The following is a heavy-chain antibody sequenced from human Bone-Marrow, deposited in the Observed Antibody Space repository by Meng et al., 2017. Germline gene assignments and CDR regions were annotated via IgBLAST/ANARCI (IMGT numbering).Heavy chain of an antibody. J-gene: IGHJ4*02. CDR3: ARAVTMVRGVIWYFDY. Sequence: QVQLVQAGAEVKKPGASVKVSCKASGYTFPDYWLHWVRRAPGQGLEWMGRINPKSGDTHYAQRFQGRVTMTGDTSISTAYMELSGLRSDDTAVYYCARAVTMVRGVIWYFDYWGQGTLVTVSS. CDR1: GYTFPDYW. V-gene: IGHV1-2*06. D-gene: IGHD3-10*01. CDR2: INPKSGDT.